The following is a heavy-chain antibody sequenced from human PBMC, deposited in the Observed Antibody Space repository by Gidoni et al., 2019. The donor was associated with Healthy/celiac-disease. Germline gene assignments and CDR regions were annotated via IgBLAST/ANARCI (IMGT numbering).Heavy chain of an antibody. CDR2: IYHSGST. Sequence: QVQLQESGPGLVKPSETLSLTCAVSGGSISSINWWSWVRQPPGKGLEWIGEIYHSGSTNYNPSLKSRVTISVDKSKNQFSLKLSSVTAADTAVYYCARVKTVAVAGTVHAGGFDPWGQGTLVTVSS. CDR3: ARVKTVAVAGTVHAGGFDP. J-gene: IGHJ5*02. V-gene: IGHV4-4*02. D-gene: IGHD6-19*01. CDR1: GGSISSINW.